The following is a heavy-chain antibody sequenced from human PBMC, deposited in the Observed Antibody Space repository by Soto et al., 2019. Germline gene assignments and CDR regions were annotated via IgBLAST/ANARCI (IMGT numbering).Heavy chain of an antibody. CDR3: ARDLTADNGDGMDV. V-gene: IGHV4-4*02. CDR2: IYHSGST. Sequence: PSETLSLTCAVSGGSISSSNWWSWVRQPPGKGLEWIGEIYHSGSTNYNPSLKSRVTISVDKSKNQFSLKLSSVTAADTAVYYCARDLTADNGDGMDVWGKGTTVTVSS. D-gene: IGHD7-27*01. J-gene: IGHJ6*04. CDR1: GGSISSSNW.